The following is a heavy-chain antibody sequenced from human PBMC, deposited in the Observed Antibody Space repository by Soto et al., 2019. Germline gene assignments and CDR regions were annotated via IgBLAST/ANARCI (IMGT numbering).Heavy chain of an antibody. CDR1: GFAFNNYG. CDR2: ISKSDYT. D-gene: IGHD2-2*01. V-gene: IGHV3-21*01. J-gene: IGHJ4*02. CDR3: AREDSIIIPAVSDF. Sequence: GSLRLSCTVSGFAFNNYGINWVRQAPGKGLEWVSSISKSDYTYYSDSVTGRFTISRDNAKNSVSLQMNTLRVEDTAVYYCAREDSIIIPAVSDFWGQGTLVTVSS.